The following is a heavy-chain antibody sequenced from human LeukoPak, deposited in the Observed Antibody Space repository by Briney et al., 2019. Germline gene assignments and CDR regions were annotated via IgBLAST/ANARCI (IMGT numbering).Heavy chain of an antibody. V-gene: IGHV5-51*01. CDR3: ARPSSYYDYGGNFFDY. J-gene: IGHJ4*02. CDR1: GYSFTSYW. Sequence: GESLKISCKGSGYSFTSYWIGWVRQLPGKGLEWMGIIYPGDSDTRYSPSFQGQVTISADKSISTAYLQWSSLKASDTAMYYCARPSSYYDYGGNFFDYWGQGTLVTVSS. CDR2: IYPGDSDT. D-gene: IGHD4-23*01.